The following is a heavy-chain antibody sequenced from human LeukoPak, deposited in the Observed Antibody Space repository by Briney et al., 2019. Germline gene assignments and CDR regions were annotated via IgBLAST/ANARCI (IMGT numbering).Heavy chain of an antibody. Sequence: SVKVSCKASGGTFSSYAISWVRQAPGQGLEWMGRIIPIFGTANYAQKFQGRVTITTDESTSTAYMELSSLRSEDTAVYYYAIIYDYVWGSYRYWGQGTLVTVSS. CDR1: GGTFSSYA. V-gene: IGHV1-69*05. CDR3: AIIYDYVWGSYRY. CDR2: IIPIFGTA. D-gene: IGHD3-16*02. J-gene: IGHJ4*02.